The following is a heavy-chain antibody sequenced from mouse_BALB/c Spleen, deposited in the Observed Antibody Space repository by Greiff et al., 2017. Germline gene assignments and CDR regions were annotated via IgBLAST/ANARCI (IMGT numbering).Heavy chain of an antibody. CDR2: IRNKANGYTT. CDR1: GFTFTDYY. J-gene: IGHJ4*01. CDR3: ARDMRDYDVEAMDY. Sequence: EVKVVESGGGLVQPGGSLRLSCATSGFTFTDYYMSWVRQPPGKALEWLGFIRNKANGYTTEYSASVKGRFTISRDNSQSILYLQMNTLRAEDSATYYCARDMRDYDVEAMDYWGQGTSVTVSS. V-gene: IGHV7-3*02. D-gene: IGHD2-4*01.